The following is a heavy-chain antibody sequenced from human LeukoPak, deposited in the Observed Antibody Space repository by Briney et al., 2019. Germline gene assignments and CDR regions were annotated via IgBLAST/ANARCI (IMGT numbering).Heavy chain of an antibody. V-gene: IGHV4-4*07. CDR1: GGSISSYY. Sequence: SETLSLTCTVSGGSISSYYWTWIRQPAGKGLEWIGRIYPSGGTNYNPSLKSRVTMSVDTSKNQFSLKLSSVTAADTAVYYCAREYSGSYREFDYWGQGTLVTVSS. CDR2: IYPSGGT. J-gene: IGHJ4*02. D-gene: IGHD1-26*01. CDR3: AREYSGSYREFDY.